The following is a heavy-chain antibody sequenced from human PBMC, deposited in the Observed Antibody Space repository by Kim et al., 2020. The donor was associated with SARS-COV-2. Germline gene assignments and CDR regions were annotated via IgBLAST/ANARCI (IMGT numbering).Heavy chain of an antibody. CDR3: VRNGRNYGSVQ. J-gene: IGHJ4*02. V-gene: IGHV3-64D*06. Sequence: GGSLRLSCLASGFTFSDFAIHWVRRAPGMGLQYVSATTRDGDGSFYADSVKDRFTIFRDNSKNTLFLQMSGLRVEDTAVYYCVRNGRNYGSVQWGQGTLVTVSS. CDR2: TTRDGDGS. D-gene: IGHD3-16*01. CDR1: GFTFSDFA.